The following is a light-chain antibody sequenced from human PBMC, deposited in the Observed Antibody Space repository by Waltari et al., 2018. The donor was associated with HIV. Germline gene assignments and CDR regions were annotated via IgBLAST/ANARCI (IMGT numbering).Light chain of an antibody. V-gene: IGLV3-21*02. Sequence: SYVVTQPPSVSVAPGQTARISCGGDSIGTKRVHYSQQKSVLARVQAIYDDTNRPSGIPERFSGSNAGNTATLTIYRVEAEDEGDYYCQVWDASTTQPLVFGSGTKVTAL. CDR2: DDT. CDR3: QVWDASTTQPLV. J-gene: IGLJ1*01. CDR1: SIGTKR.